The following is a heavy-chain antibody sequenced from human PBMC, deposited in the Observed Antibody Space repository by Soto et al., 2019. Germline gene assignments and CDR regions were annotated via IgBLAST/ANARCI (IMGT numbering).Heavy chain of an antibody. D-gene: IGHD4-4*01. CDR2: INPSGGST. V-gene: IGHV1-46*01. CDR3: ARDVTSGDY. Sequence: QVQLVQSGAEVKNPGASVKLSCKASGYIFTNYYIHWVRQAPGQGLEWMAIINPSGGSTNYAQKFQGRVTLARDTFTNTVYMELSSLRSEDTAIYYCARDVTSGDYWGQGTLVTVSS. CDR1: GYIFTNYY. J-gene: IGHJ4*02.